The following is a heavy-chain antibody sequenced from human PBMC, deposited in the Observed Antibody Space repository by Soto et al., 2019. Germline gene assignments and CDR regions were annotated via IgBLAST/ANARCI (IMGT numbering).Heavy chain of an antibody. J-gene: IGHJ4*02. D-gene: IGHD2-2*01. CDR3: AGGQLPIDY. CDR2: IYYSGST. Sequence: PSETLSLTCTVSCGSISSYYWSWIRQPPGKGLEWIGYIYYSGSTNYNPSLKSRVTISVDTSKNQFSLKLSSVTAADTAVYYCAGGQLPIDYWGQGTLVTVSS. V-gene: IGHV4-59*01. CDR1: CGSISSYY.